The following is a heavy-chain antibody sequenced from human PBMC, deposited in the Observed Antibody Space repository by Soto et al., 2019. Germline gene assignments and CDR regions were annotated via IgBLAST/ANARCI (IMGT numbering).Heavy chain of an antibody. CDR2: ISYDGSNK. V-gene: IGHV3-30*03. CDR1: GFTFSSYG. CDR3: ARPNLWFGESMLRYYYYYYYMDV. D-gene: IGHD3-10*01. Sequence: GGSLRLSCAASGFTFSSYGMHWVRQAPGKGLEWVAVISYDGSNKYYADSVKGRFTISRDNSKNTLYLQMNSLRAEDTAVYYCARPNLWFGESMLRYYYYYYYMDVWGKGTTVTVSS. J-gene: IGHJ6*03.